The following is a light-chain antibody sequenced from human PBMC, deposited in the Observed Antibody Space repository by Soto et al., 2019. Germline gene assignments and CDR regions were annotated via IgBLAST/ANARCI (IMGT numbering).Light chain of an antibody. CDR2: LAS. CDR1: QAVNTR. V-gene: IGKV3-11*01. CDR3: HQRQGWPRT. J-gene: IGKJ1*01. Sequence: EIVLTQSPATLSSFPVDRVTLSCRASQAVNTRLAWYQHRPGQAPRLLIYLASNRAAGVPARFSGSGSGTDFTLTISDVEPEDFAVYYCHQRQGWPRTFGQGTKVDIK.